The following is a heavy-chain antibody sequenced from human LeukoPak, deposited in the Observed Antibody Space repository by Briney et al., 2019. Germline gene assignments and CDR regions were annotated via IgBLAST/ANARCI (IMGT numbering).Heavy chain of an antibody. V-gene: IGHV4-39*01. CDR1: GGSISSSSHY. CDR2: MYYSGGT. D-gene: IGHD2-2*01. CDR3: ARLIRYCNTNSCYPFDS. J-gene: IGHJ4*02. Sequence: PSETLSLTCTVSGGSISSSSHYWGWIRQPPGKGLEWIGSMYYSGGTYYDPSLKSRVTISIDTSKNQLSLKLNSVTAADTAVYYRARLIRYCNTNSCYPFDSWGQGTLVTVSS.